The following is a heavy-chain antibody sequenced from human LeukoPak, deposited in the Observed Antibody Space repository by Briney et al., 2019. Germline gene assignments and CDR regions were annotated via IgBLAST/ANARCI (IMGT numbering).Heavy chain of an antibody. CDR2: ISQSSSNI. CDR1: GFTFHNYH. CDR3: ARFHQYTSGDY. D-gene: IGHD6-19*01. V-gene: IGHV3-21*01. Sequence: GGSLRLSCPASGFTFHNYHMKWVGQAAGKGLEWVSSISQSSSNIYYADSIKGRFTISRDNAKNSLYLQLNCLRAEDTGVYYCARFHQYTSGDYWGQGTLVTVSS. J-gene: IGHJ4*02.